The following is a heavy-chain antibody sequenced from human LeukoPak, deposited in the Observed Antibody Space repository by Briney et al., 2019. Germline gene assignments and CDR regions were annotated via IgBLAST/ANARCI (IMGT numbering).Heavy chain of an antibody. J-gene: IGHJ4*02. D-gene: IGHD5-12*01. CDR3: ARDTGLQYSGYDHDY. CDR2: ISAYNGNT. CDR1: GYTFTSYG. V-gene: IGHV1-18*01. Sequence: ASVKVCCKASGYTFTSYGISWVRQAPGQGLEWMGWISAYNGNTNYAQKLQGRVTMTTDTSTSTAYMELRSLRSDDTAVYYCARDTGLQYSGYDHDYWGQGTLVTVSS.